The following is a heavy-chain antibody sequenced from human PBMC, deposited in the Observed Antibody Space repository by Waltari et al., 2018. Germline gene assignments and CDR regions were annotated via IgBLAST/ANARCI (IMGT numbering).Heavy chain of an antibody. Sequence: QVQLQESGPGLVKPSETRSPTCAVSGHPISIGYNRGWIRPPPGKGLELIGSIYHSGSTYYNPSLKSRVTISVDTSKNQFSLKLSSVTAADTAVYYCARGPYGLFDPWGQGTLVTVSS. CDR3: ARGPYGLFDP. D-gene: IGHD4-17*01. CDR2: IYHSGST. CDR1: GHPISIGYN. J-gene: IGHJ5*02. V-gene: IGHV4-38-2*01.